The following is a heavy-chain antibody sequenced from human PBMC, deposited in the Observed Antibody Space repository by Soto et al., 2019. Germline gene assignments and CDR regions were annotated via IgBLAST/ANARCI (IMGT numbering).Heavy chain of an antibody. D-gene: IGHD5-18*01. J-gene: IGHJ6*02. CDR3: ARGNGRGYSYGYVLVGGMDV. CDR1: GYSFTSYW. Sequence: PGESLKISCKGSGYSFTSYWIGWVRQMPGKGLEWMGIIYPGDSDTRYSPSFQGQVTISADKSISTAYLQWSSLKASDTAMYYCARGNGRGYSYGYVLVGGMDVWGQGTTVTVSS. V-gene: IGHV5-51*01. CDR2: IYPGDSDT.